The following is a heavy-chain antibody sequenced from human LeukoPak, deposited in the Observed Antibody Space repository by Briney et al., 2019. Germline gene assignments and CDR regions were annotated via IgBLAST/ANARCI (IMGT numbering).Heavy chain of an antibody. CDR1: GYSISSGYY. V-gene: IGHV4-38-2*02. J-gene: IGHJ5*02. D-gene: IGHD5-18*01. Sequence: SETLSLTCTVSGYSISSGYYWGWIRQPPGKGLEWIGSIYHSGSTYYNPSLKSRVTISVDTSKNQFSLKLSSVTAADTAVYYCARGRLQRDWFDPWGQGTLVTVSS. CDR2: IYHSGST. CDR3: ARGRLQRDWFDP.